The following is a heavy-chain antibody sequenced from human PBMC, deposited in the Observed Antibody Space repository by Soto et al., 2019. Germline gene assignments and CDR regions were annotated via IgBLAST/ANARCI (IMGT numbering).Heavy chain of an antibody. J-gene: IGHJ4*02. CDR1: GFTFSSYW. CDR2: FDPEDGET. CDR3: ATEAYPRAGKFVY. Sequence: GGSLRLSCAASGFTFSSYWMHWVRQAPGKGLEWMGGFDPEDGETIYAQKFQGRVTMTGDTSTDTAYMELSSLRSEDTAVYYCATEAYPRAGKFVYWGQGTLVTVSS. V-gene: IGHV1-24*01. D-gene: IGHD1-1*01.